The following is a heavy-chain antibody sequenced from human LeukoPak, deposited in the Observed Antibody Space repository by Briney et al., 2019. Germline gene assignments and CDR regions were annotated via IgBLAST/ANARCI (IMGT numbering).Heavy chain of an antibody. J-gene: IGHJ4*02. V-gene: IGHV4-59*08. D-gene: IGHD6-19*01. CDR1: GGSISSYY. Sequence: PSETLSLTCTVSGGSISSYYWSWIRQPPGKGLEWIGYIYYSGSTNYNPSLKSRVTISVDTSKNQFSLKLSSVTAADTAVYYCARHGLRRGSGFFDYWGQGTLVTVSS. CDR3: ARHGLRRGSGFFDY. CDR2: IYYSGST.